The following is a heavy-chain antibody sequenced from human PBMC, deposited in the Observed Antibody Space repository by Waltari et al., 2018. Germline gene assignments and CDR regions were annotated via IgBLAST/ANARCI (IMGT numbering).Heavy chain of an antibody. D-gene: IGHD6-19*01. J-gene: IGHJ4*02. CDR2: INWNSGSI. CDR3: AKEGKYASGWAYFDY. Sequence: EVQLVESGGGLVQPGTSLRLSCVASGFIFDDYFMHWVRQAPGKGLEWVSGINWNSGSIAYADSVKGRFIISRDNAKNSLYLQLNSLRPEDTALYYCAKEGKYASGWAYFDYWGQGTLVTVSS. CDR1: GFIFDDYF. V-gene: IGHV3-9*01.